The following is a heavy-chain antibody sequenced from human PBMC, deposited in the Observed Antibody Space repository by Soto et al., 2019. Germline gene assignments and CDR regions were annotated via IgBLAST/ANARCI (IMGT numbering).Heavy chain of an antibody. V-gene: IGHV3-23*01. CDR3: AKVAPAYYYDSSGYSGQPPGVFFDY. J-gene: IGHJ4*02. CDR1: GFSFSSYA. Sequence: EVQLLESGGGLVQPGGSLRLSCAASGFSFSSYAMSWVRQAPGKGLEWVSAISGSGGSTYYADSVKGRFTISRDNSKNTLYLQMNSLRAEDTAVYYCAKVAPAYYYDSSGYSGQPPGVFFDYWGQGTLVTVSS. CDR2: ISGSGGST. D-gene: IGHD3-22*01.